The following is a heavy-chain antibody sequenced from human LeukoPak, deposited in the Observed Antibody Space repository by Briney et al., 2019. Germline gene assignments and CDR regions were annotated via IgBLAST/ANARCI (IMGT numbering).Heavy chain of an antibody. CDR3: AKVGSGGSPADYFDY. V-gene: IGHV3-23*01. D-gene: IGHD3-10*01. CDR1: GFTFSSYA. Sequence: GGSLRLSCAASGFTFSSYAMSWVRQAPGRGLEWVSGVSGSGGSTYYADSVKGRFTISRDNSKNTLYLQMNSLRAEDTAVYYCAKVGSGGSPADYFDYWGQGNLVTVSS. CDR2: VSGSGGST. J-gene: IGHJ4*02.